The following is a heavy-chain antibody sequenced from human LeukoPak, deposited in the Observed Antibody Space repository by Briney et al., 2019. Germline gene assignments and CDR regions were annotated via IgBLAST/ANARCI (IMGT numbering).Heavy chain of an antibody. V-gene: IGHV4-59*01. J-gene: IGHJ5*02. D-gene: IGHD2-15*01. CDR1: GGSISSYY. Sequence: SETLSLTCAVSGGSISSYYWSWIRQPPGKGLEWIGYIYYSGSTNYSPSLKSRVTISVDTSKNQFSLELSSVTAADTAVYYCARGYGWFDPWGQGTLVTVSS. CDR3: ARGYGWFDP. CDR2: IYYSGST.